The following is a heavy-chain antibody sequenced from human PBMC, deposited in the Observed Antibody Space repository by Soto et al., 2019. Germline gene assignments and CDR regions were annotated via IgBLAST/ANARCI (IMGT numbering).Heavy chain of an antibody. CDR3: ARHDGICSGGSCYSEWFDP. CDR1: GVSISSSIYY. V-gene: IGHV4-39*01. D-gene: IGHD2-15*01. Sequence: ASETMSLTCTVSGVSISSSIYYWGWIRQPPGKGLEWIGSIYYSGSTYYNPSLKSRVTISVDTSKNQFSLKLSSVTAADTAVYYCARHDGICSGGSCYSEWFDPWGQGTLVTVSS. CDR2: IYYSGST. J-gene: IGHJ5*02.